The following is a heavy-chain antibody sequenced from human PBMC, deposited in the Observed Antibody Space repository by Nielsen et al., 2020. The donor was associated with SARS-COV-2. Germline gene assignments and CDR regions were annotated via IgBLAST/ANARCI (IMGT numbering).Heavy chain of an antibody. CDR1: GGSMNFFY. D-gene: IGHD3-3*01. CDR2: NYNSAKT. J-gene: IGHJ4*02. V-gene: IGHV4-59*01. CDR3: ARNKRSGSSLDY. Sequence: SETLSLTCSISGGSMNFFYWSWIRQAPGKGLEWIAYNYNSAKTMYNSSLKSRVTMSVDTSKNQLSLRLTSVTAADTAVYYCARNKRSGSSLDYWGQGTLVTASS.